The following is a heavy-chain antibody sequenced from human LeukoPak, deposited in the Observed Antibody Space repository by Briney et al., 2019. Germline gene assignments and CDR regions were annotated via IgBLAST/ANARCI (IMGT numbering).Heavy chain of an antibody. Sequence: SETLSLTCTVSGYSISSGYYWGWIRQPPGKGLEWIGSIYHSGSTYYNLSLKSRVTISVDTSKNQCSLKLSSVTAADTAVYYCARVQAAVVVTAILFDYWGQGTLVTVSS. V-gene: IGHV4-38-2*02. CDR1: GYSISSGYY. D-gene: IGHD2-21*02. CDR3: ARVQAAVVVTAILFDY. CDR2: IYHSGST. J-gene: IGHJ4*02.